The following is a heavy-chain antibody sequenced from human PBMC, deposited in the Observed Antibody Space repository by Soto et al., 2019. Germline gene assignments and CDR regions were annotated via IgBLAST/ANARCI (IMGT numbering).Heavy chain of an antibody. V-gene: IGHV4-30-4*01. Sequence: KPSETLSLTCTVSGDSIHSADFYWNWLRQTPGKGLEWIGYIYYSGTTYYNPSLKSRLAISMDTSKNQFYLDLRSVTAADTALYYCARSYDGRVTGAFDVWGQGTMVTVSS. D-gene: IGHD2-21*02. CDR1: GDSIHSADFY. CDR2: IYYSGTT. CDR3: ARSYDGRVTGAFDV. J-gene: IGHJ3*01.